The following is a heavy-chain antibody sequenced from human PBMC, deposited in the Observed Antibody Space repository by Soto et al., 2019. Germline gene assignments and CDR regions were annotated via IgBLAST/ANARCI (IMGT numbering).Heavy chain of an antibody. Sequence: QVQLVQSGAEVKKPGASVKVSCEASGYTFTSYDIRWVRQAPGQGLEWMGWISAYNGNTNYAQKLQDRVTMTTDTSTSTAYMELRSLRSDDTAVYYCAREGGTMGAGWFDPWGQGTLVTVSS. CDR2: ISAYNGNT. V-gene: IGHV1-18*01. J-gene: IGHJ5*02. CDR3: AREGGTMGAGWFDP. D-gene: IGHD3-10*01. CDR1: GYTFTSYD.